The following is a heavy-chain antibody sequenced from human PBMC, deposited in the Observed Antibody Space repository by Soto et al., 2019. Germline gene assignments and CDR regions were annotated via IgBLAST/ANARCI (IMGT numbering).Heavy chain of an antibody. J-gene: IGHJ1*01. CDR1: GGSISSGGYS. Sequence: PSETLSLTCAVSGGSISSGGYSWSWIRQPPGKGLEWIGYIYHSGSTYYNPSLKSRVTISVDRSKNQFSLKLSSVTAADTAVYYCARGGLIAAAGGAEYFQHWGQGTLVTVSS. D-gene: IGHD6-13*01. CDR3: ARGGLIAAAGGAEYFQH. V-gene: IGHV4-30-2*01. CDR2: IYHSGST.